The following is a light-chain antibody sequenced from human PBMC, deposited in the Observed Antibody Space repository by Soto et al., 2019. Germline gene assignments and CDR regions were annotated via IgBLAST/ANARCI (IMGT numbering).Light chain of an antibody. V-gene: IGKV3-20*01. CDR1: QSVGRDY. J-gene: IGKJ5*01. Sequence: EFVLTQSPDSLSVSPGDRATLSCRASQSVGRDYLAWYQQKPGQAPRLLIHGASNRATGIPDRFSGSGSGTDFTLSISRLEPEDFAVYYCQQYAKSPITFGQGKR. CDR3: QQYAKSPIT. CDR2: GAS.